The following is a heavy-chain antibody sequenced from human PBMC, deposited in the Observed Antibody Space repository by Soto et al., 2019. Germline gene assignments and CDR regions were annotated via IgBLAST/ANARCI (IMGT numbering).Heavy chain of an antibody. Sequence: QVQLQQWGAGLLKPSETLSLTCAVYGGSFSGYYWSWIRQPPGKGLEWIGEINHSGSTNYNPSLKRRVTISVDTSKNQFSLKLSSVTAADPAVYYCARGPTYSGSYYYGMDVWGQGTTVTVSS. D-gene: IGHD1-26*01. CDR2: INHSGST. CDR1: GGSFSGYY. J-gene: IGHJ6*02. V-gene: IGHV4-34*01. CDR3: ARGPTYSGSYYYGMDV.